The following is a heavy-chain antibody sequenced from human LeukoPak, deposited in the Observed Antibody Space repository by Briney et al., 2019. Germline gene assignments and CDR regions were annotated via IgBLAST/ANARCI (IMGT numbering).Heavy chain of an antibody. Sequence: GSLKLFCAAPGFTFSSYAISLVRPAPGKGLELVSAISGSGGSTYYADSVKGRFTISRDNSKNTLYLQMNSLRAEDTAVYYCAKDRDSSGWSFDYWGQGTLVTVSS. J-gene: IGHJ4*02. V-gene: IGHV3-23*01. CDR3: AKDRDSSGWSFDY. D-gene: IGHD6-19*01. CDR1: GFTFSSYA. CDR2: ISGSGGST.